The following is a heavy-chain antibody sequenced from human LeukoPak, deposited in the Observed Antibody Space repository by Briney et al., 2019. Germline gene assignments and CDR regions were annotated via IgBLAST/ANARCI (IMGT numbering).Heavy chain of an antibody. J-gene: IGHJ2*01. Sequence: QPGRSLRLSCAASGFTFSSYGMHWVRQAPGKGLEWVAVIWYDGSIKYYADSVKGRFSISRDNSKNTLYLQMHSLRVEDTAVYYCARDEGDSYGTYWYFDLWGRGTLVTVSS. V-gene: IGHV3-33*08. D-gene: IGHD5-18*01. CDR1: GFTFSSYG. CDR2: IWYDGSIK. CDR3: ARDEGDSYGTYWYFDL.